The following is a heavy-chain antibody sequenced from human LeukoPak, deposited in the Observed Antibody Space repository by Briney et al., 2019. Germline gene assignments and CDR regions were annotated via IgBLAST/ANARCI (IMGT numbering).Heavy chain of an antibody. Sequence: PSETLSLTCTVSGGSIGPYYWSWIRQPSGKGLEWIGYIFYSGSTNYNPSLKSRVTISVDTSKNQFSLKLISVTAADTAVYYCARGGLYGSGSYYNSPRYDYGMDVWGQGTTVTVSS. J-gene: IGHJ6*02. CDR2: IFYSGST. V-gene: IGHV4-59*01. CDR3: ARGGLYGSGSYYNSPRYDYGMDV. CDR1: GGSIGPYY. D-gene: IGHD3-10*01.